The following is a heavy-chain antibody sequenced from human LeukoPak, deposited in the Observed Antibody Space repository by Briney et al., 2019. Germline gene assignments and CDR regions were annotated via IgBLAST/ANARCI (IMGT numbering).Heavy chain of an antibody. J-gene: IGHJ6*04. CDR3: ARDLTVPSSMDV. D-gene: IGHD2-2*01. CDR1: GFTLSSSH. Sequence: PGGSLRLSCAASGFTLSSSHTKWVRQTPGEGLEWVSYIRRSRSIIYYAHPLTGRFTLSPDNATNSLYLQKNSPRAQNTPVYNSARDLTVPSSMDVWGKGTTVTVSS. V-gene: IGHV3-48*01. CDR2: IRRSRSII.